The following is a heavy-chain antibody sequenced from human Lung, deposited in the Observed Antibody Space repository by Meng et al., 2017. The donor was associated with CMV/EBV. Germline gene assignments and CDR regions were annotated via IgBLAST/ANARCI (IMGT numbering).Heavy chain of an antibody. CDR3: ASETPGRSYCDY. CDR2: FVNYVDT. V-gene: IGHV1-18*01. D-gene: IGHD2-15*01. Sequence: QVPRLQSGPEVNKPGALVRVSCKASGYTFGSYGICWVRQAPGQGLEWMVWFVNYVDTYPAPKFQGRVTMTTDTHTNTAFMELRSLTSDDTAVYYFASETPGRSYCDYWGQGTLVTVSS. J-gene: IGHJ4*02. CDR1: GYTFGSYG.